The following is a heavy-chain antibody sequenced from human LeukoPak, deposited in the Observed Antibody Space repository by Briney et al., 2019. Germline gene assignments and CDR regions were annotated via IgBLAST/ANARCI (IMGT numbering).Heavy chain of an antibody. CDR1: GFTFSDHY. CDR3: ARDGGYYDSSGYPSYYYYYYGMDV. Sequence: GGSLRLSCAASGFTFSDHYMAWVRQAPGKGLEWVGRTRNKANSYTTEYAASVKGRFTISRDDSKNSLYLQMNSLKTEDTAVYYCARDGGYYDSSGYPSYYYYYYGMDVWGQGTTVTVSS. V-gene: IGHV3-72*01. CDR2: TRNKANSYTT. D-gene: IGHD3-22*01. J-gene: IGHJ6*02.